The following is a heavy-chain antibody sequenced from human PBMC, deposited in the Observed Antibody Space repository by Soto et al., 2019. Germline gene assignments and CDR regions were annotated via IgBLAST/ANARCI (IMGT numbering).Heavy chain of an antibody. CDR2: IFHGGST. CDR1: GFFISSGNY. D-gene: IGHD2-15*01. J-gene: IGHJ3*01. Sequence: TLSLTCAVSGFFISSGNYWGWIRKPPGKGLEWIGSIFHGGSTYYNPSLKSRVTISVDMSKNQFSLKLNSVTAADTAVYYCARARWYDAFDVWGQGTVVTVSS. V-gene: IGHV4-38-2*01. CDR3: ARARWYDAFDV.